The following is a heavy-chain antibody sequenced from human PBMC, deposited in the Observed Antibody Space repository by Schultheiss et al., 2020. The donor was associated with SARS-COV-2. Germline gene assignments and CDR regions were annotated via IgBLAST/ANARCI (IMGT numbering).Heavy chain of an antibody. Sequence: SETLSLTCTVSGGSVSSGSYYWSWIRQPPGKGLEWIGSIYHSGSTYYNPSLKSRVTISVDTSKNQFSLKLSSVTAADTAVYYCARRLGYYYYGMDVWGQGTTVTVSS. CDR1: GGSVSSGSYY. D-gene: IGHD3-16*01. V-gene: IGHV4-61*01. CDR3: ARRLGYYYYGMDV. J-gene: IGHJ6*02. CDR2: IYHSGST.